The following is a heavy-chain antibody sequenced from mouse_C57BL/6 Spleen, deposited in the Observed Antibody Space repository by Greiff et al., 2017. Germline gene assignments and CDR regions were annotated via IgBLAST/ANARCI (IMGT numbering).Heavy chain of an antibody. Sequence: VQLQQSGPELVKPGASVKISCKASGYTFTDYYMNWVKQSHGKSLEWIGDINPNNGGTSYNQKFKGKATLTVDKSSSTAYIELRRLTSEDSAVXYCARWVIFIINGVGGENWYFDVWGTGTTVTVSS. V-gene: IGHV1-26*01. CDR2: INPNNGGT. J-gene: IGHJ1*03. CDR3: ARWVIFIINGVGGENWYFDV. CDR1: GYTFTDYY. D-gene: IGHD1-2*01.